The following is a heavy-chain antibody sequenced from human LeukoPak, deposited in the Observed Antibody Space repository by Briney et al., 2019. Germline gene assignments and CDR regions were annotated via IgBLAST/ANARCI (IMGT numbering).Heavy chain of an antibody. CDR2: ISWNSGSK. CDR1: GFIFDDYA. D-gene: IGHD3-22*01. V-gene: IGHV3-9*01. Sequence: SLRLSCAASGFIFDDYATHWVRQAPGKGLEWVSVISWNSGSKDYADSVRGRFTISRDNAKNSLYLQMNSLRAEDTALYYCAKDIKYDSSGGFDYWGQGTLVTVSS. CDR3: AKDIKYDSSGGFDY. J-gene: IGHJ4*02.